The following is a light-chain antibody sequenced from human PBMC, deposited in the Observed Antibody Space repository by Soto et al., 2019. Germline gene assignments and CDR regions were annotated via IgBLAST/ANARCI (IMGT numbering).Light chain of an antibody. J-gene: IGLJ1*01. V-gene: IGLV2-14*01. Sequence: QSALTQPASVSGSPGQSITISCTGTSRDVGGYNYVSWYQHHPGKVPKLMIYEVSNRPSGVSNRLSGSKSGNTASLTISGLQAGDEADYYCCSYTRTSTYVFXTGTKRTVL. CDR2: EVS. CDR3: CSYTRTSTYV. CDR1: SRDVGGYNY.